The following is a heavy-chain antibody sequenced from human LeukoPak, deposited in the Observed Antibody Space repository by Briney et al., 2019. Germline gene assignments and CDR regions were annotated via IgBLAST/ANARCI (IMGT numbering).Heavy chain of an antibody. J-gene: IGHJ3*02. D-gene: IGHD1-26*01. CDR2: IRYDGSNK. Sequence: GGSLRLSCAASGFTFSSYGMHWVRQAPGKGLEWVAFIRYDGSNKYYADSVKGRFTISRDNSKNTLYLHVNSLRPEDTAVYYCARDSGSYYAGDPFDIWGQGTMVTVSS. V-gene: IGHV3-30*02. CDR1: GFTFSSYG. CDR3: ARDSGSYYAGDPFDI.